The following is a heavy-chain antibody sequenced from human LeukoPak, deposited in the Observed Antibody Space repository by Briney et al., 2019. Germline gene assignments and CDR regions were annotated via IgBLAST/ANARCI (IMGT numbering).Heavy chain of an antibody. D-gene: IGHD3-22*01. CDR1: GGTFSSYA. J-gene: IGHJ1*01. Sequence: SVKVSCKASGGTFSSYAISWVRQAPGQGLEWMGRIIPILGIANYAQKFQGRVTITADKSTSTAYMELSSLRSEDTAVYYCARDRRDYYDSSGYYAPFQHWGQGTLVTVSS. CDR3: ARDRRDYYDSSGYYAPFQH. CDR2: IIPILGIA. V-gene: IGHV1-69*04.